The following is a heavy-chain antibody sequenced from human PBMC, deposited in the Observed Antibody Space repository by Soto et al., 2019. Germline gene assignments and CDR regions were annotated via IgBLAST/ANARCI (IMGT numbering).Heavy chain of an antibody. CDR3: VRDRGYTRYDLEY. CDR1: GFPVRTDA. J-gene: IGHJ4*02. Sequence: GRALRLSCAPSGFPVRTDAMNLVRRARGRGLEGGSYIDHNSGTIYVADSVKGRFAISSDNAQNPLYLQINRLRDEDTAVYYCVRDRGYTRYDLEYWGQGTLVTVSS. D-gene: IGHD5-12*01. V-gene: IGHV3-48*02. CDR2: IDHNSGTI.